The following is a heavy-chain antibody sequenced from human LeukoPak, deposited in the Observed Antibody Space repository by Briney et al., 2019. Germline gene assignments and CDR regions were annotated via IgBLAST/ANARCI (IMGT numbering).Heavy chain of an antibody. V-gene: IGHV1-46*01. Sequence: ASVKVSCKASGYTFTSYYMHWVRQAPGQGLEWMGMINPTGGSTSYAQKFQGRVTMTRDTSTSTVYMELSSLRSEDTAVYYCTRSQYDGMDVWGQGTTVTVSS. CDR3: TRSQYDGMDV. J-gene: IGHJ6*02. CDR2: INPTGGST. CDR1: GYTFTSYY.